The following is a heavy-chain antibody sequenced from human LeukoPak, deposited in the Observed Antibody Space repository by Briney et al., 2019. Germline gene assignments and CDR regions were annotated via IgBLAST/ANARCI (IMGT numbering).Heavy chain of an antibody. CDR1: GFTFSSYT. CDR3: ARISLAFGMDV. V-gene: IGHV3-30-3*01. D-gene: IGHD3-16*01. CDR2: ISYDANKQ. Sequence: HPGRSLRLSCAVSGFTFSSYTMHWVRQAPGKGLEWVALISYDANKQFQSDSVKGRFTISRDNSKNTLYLQMNSLRVEDTAVYYCARISLAFGMDVWGQGTTVIVSS. J-gene: IGHJ6*02.